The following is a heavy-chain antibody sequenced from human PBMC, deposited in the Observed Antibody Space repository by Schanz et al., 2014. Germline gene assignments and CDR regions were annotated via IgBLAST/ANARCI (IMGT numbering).Heavy chain of an antibody. CDR2: MYINSGST. J-gene: IGHJ3*01. D-gene: IGHD5-12*01. CDR3: ARDGGRDGYNLAFDV. CDR1: GFTVNTNY. V-gene: IGHV3-53*01. Sequence: EVQLVESGGGLIQPGGSLRLSCAVSGFTVNTNYMSWVRQAPGKGLEWISSMYINSGSTQYADSVKGRFIISRDSSKNTLFLQMNSLGAEATAVYFCARDGGRDGYNLAFDVWGQGTLVTVSS.